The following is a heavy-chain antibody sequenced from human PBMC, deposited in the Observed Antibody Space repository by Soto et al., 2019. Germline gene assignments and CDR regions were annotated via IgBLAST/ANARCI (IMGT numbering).Heavy chain of an antibody. V-gene: IGHV3-30*02. J-gene: IGHJ4*02. D-gene: IGHD3-10*02. CDR2: MSYDGSDT. CDR3: TIVRVADSALDH. CDR1: GFIFSNNG. Sequence: HPGGSLRLSCVGSGFIFSNNGMHWVRQTPGKGLEWVAFMSYDGSDTFYADSVKGRFTISRDNSKNTLFLHMSNLGAEDTAMYYCTIVRVADSALDHWGQGTLVTVSS.